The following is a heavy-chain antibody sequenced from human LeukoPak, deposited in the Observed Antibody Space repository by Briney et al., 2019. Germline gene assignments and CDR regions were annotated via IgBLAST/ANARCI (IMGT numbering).Heavy chain of an antibody. D-gene: IGHD2-15*01. Sequence: GRSLRLSCAASGFIFSSYAMHWVRQAPGRGLEWVAVTSFHGRDKFYADSVKGRFTISRDNSKNTLYLQLNSPRVEDTAVYYCATQPCSDGRCYLLHWGQGTLVTVSS. CDR3: ATQPCSDGRCYLLH. J-gene: IGHJ4*02. CDR1: GFIFSSYA. V-gene: IGHV3-30*19. CDR2: TSFHGRDK.